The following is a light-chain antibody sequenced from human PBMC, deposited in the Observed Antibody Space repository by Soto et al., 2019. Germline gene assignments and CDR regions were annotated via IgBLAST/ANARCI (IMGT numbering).Light chain of an antibody. J-gene: IGLJ2*01. CDR2: DVS. Sequence: SVLTPPASVSGSPGHSITISCTGTSSDVGGYNYVSWYQQHPGKAPKLMIYDVSNRPSGVSNRFSGSKSGNTASLTISGLQAEDEADYYCSSYTSSSLVFGGGTKLTVL. CDR1: SSDVGGYNY. CDR3: SSYTSSSLV. V-gene: IGLV2-14*01.